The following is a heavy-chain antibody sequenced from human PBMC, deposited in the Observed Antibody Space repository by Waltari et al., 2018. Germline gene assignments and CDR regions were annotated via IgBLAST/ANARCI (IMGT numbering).Heavy chain of an antibody. D-gene: IGHD6-19*01. Sequence: QLQLQGSGPGLVKPSETLSLTCTVSGGSISSSSYYWGWIRRHPGKGLEWIGSIYYSGSTYYNPSLKSRVTISVDTSKNQFSLKLSSVTAADTAVYYCARHGSGWYEDSFYYFDYWGQGTLVTVSS. V-gene: IGHV4-39*01. CDR1: GGSISSSSYY. CDR3: ARHGSGWYEDSFYYFDY. J-gene: IGHJ4*02. CDR2: IYYSGST.